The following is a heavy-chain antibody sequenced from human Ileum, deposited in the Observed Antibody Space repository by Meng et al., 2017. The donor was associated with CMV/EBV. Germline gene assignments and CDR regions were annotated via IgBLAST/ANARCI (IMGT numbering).Heavy chain of an antibody. CDR1: GFTFSNYA. Sequence: GGSLRLSCAASGFTFSNYAIHWVRQAPGKGLEWVAVISYDGSNQYYADSVKGRFIISRDNSKYNLYLHMNSLRAEDTAIYYCARDLLPFYYYGMDVWGQGTTVTVSS. D-gene: IGHD2-15*01. J-gene: IGHJ6*02. CDR3: ARDLLPFYYYGMDV. CDR2: ISYDGSNQ. V-gene: IGHV3-30*04.